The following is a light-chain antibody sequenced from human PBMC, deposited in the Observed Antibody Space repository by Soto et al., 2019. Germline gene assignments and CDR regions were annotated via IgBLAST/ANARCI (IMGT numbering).Light chain of an antibody. V-gene: IGKV3-15*01. CDR1: QSVNSN. J-gene: IGKJ4*01. CDR3: QQYNDWPLT. Sequence: EKVMTQSPAALSVSPGERATLSCRASQSVNSNLAWYQQKPGQAPRLHLYGASTRTTGVPATFSGSASETEFTLTISSLQSEDSAVYYCQQYNDWPLTFGGGTKVEIK. CDR2: GAS.